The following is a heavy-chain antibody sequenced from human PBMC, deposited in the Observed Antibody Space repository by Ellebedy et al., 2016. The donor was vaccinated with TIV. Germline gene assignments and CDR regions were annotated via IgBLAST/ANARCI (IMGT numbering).Heavy chain of an antibody. J-gene: IGHJ5*02. D-gene: IGHD3-16*01. V-gene: IGHV4-39*07. CDR3: AGAYLGAPHWFDP. CDR2: NNHSGST. CDR1: GGSINIRSCY. Sequence: MPSETLSLTCTVSGGSINIRSCYWCWVRQPPGKGQGWLGVNNHSGSTNYNPSGKSRITMSVDTHREQFSLKLTSVTAAHTAKYFCAGAYLGAPHWFDPWGQGIPVIVSS.